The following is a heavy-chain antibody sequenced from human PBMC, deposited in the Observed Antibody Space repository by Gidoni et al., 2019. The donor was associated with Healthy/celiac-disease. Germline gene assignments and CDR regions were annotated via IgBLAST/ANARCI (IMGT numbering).Heavy chain of an antibody. CDR3: ATDTAMVTHRDY. V-gene: IGHV5-10-1*03. CDR1: GYSFTSYW. J-gene: IGHJ4*02. CDR2: IDPSDSYT. D-gene: IGHD5-18*01. Sequence: EVQLVQSGAEVKKPGESLRISCKGSGYSFTSYWISWVRQMPGKGLEWMGRIDPSDSYTNYSPSFQGHVTISADKSISTAYLQWSSLKASDTAMYYCATDTAMVTHRDYWGQGTLVTVSS.